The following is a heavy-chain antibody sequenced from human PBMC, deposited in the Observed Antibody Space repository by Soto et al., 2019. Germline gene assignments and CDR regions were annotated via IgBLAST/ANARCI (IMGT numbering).Heavy chain of an antibody. D-gene: IGHD2-21*02. CDR2: INSDGSST. V-gene: IGHV3-74*01. Sequence: GGSLRLSCAASGFTFSSYWMHWVRQAPGKGLVWVSRINSDGSSTSYADSVKGRFTISRDNAKNTLYLQMNSLRAEDTAVYYCARDRAVVTPDYGMDVWGQGTTVTVSS. CDR3: ARDRAVVTPDYGMDV. J-gene: IGHJ6*02. CDR1: GFTFSSYW.